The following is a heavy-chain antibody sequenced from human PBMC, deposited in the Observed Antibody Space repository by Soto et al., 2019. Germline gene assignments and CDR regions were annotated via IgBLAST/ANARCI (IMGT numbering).Heavy chain of an antibody. CDR2: IYYSGST. CDR1: GGSISSYY. Sequence: QVQLQESGPGLVKPSETLSLTCTVSGGSISSYYWSWIRQPPGKGLEWIGYIYYSGSTNYNPSLKSRVTISVDTSKNQFSLKLSSVTAADTAVYYCARDLVPRPIMVWGVIKRQHGMDVWGQGTTVTVSS. CDR3: ARDLVPRPIMVWGVIKRQHGMDV. J-gene: IGHJ6*02. V-gene: IGHV4-59*01. D-gene: IGHD3-10*01.